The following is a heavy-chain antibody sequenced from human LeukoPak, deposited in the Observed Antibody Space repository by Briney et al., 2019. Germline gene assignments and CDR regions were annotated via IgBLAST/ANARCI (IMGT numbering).Heavy chain of an antibody. CDR3: ARDLVTVTKGFDI. CDR1: GDSFSSHY. Sequence: RPSETLSLTCAVSGDSFSSHYWTWIRQPPGRGLGWIGYISYIGTTNYNPSLKSRVTISIDTSKNQFSLKLSSVTTADTAVYYCARDLVTVTKGFDIWGLGTMVSVSS. CDR2: ISYIGTT. J-gene: IGHJ3*02. V-gene: IGHV4-59*11. D-gene: IGHD4-17*01.